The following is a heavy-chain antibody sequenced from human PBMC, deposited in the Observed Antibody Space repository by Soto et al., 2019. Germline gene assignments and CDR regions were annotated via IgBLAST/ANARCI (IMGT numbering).Heavy chain of an antibody. V-gene: IGHV3-21*01. Sequence: GGSVRLSXAASGFTFSSYSMNWVRQAPGKGLEWVSSISSSSSYIYYADSVKGRFTISRDNAKNSLYLQMNSLRAEDTAVYYCARAGVLLYDYWGQGTLVTVSS. D-gene: IGHD1-26*01. CDR1: GFTFSSYS. CDR2: ISSSSSYI. CDR3: ARAGVLLYDY. J-gene: IGHJ4*02.